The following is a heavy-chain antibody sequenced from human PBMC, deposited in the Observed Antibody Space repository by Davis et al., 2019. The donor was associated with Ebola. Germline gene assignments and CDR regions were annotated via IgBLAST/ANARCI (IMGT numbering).Heavy chain of an antibody. CDR2: INAGNGNT. J-gene: IGHJ4*02. D-gene: IGHD3-9*01. CDR1: GYTFTDFD. CDR3: ARDTGIRYVSLGY. V-gene: IGHV1-3*01. Sequence: AASVKVSCKASGYTFTDFDMHWVRQAPGQGLEWMGWINAGNGNTRYSQKFQGRVTITRDTSASTVYMELSSLRSEDTAVYYCARDTGIRYVSLGYWGQGTPVIVSS.